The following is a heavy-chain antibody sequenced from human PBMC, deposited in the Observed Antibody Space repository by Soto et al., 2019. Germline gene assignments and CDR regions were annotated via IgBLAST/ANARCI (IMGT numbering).Heavy chain of an antibody. CDR1: GGTFSSYA. Sequence: QVQLVQSGAEVKKPGSSVKVSCKASGGTFSSYAISWVRQAPGQGLEWMGGIIPIFGTANYAQKFQGRVTITADESTSTAYMELSSLRSEDTAVYYCARANYDILTGYSFDYYYGMDVWGQGTTVTVSS. CDR3: ARANYDILTGYSFDYYYGMDV. CDR2: IIPIFGTA. D-gene: IGHD3-9*01. J-gene: IGHJ6*02. V-gene: IGHV1-69*01.